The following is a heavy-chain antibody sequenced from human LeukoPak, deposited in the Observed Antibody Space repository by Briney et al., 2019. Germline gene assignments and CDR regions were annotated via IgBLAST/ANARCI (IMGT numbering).Heavy chain of an antibody. CDR1: GFTFSGSA. Sequence: GGSLRLSCAASGFTFSGSAMHWVRQASGKGLEWVGRIRSKANSYATAYAASVKGRFTISRDDSKNTAYLQMNSLKTEDTAVYYCTRHYYDSRTTNYYYYYMDVWGKGTTVTVSS. CDR2: IRSKANSYAT. J-gene: IGHJ6*03. CDR3: TRHYYDSRTTNYYYYYMDV. V-gene: IGHV3-73*01. D-gene: IGHD3-22*01.